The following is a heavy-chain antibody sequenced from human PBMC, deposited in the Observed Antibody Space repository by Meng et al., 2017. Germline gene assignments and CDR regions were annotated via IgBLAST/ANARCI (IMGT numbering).Heavy chain of an antibody. J-gene: IGHJ4*02. CDR1: GGSFSGYY. CDR2: INHSGST. CDR3: ARGVRLPDY. Sequence: QVQPQQWGAALLKPSATLSPTCAVYGGSFSGYYWSWIRQPPGKGLECIGEINHSGSTNYNPSLKSRVTISVDTSKNQFALKLSSVTAADTAVYYCARGVRLPDYWGQGTLVTVSS. V-gene: IGHV4-34*01. D-gene: IGHD2-15*01.